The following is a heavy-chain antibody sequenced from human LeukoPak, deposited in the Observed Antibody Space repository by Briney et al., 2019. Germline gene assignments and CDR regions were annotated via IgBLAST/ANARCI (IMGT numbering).Heavy chain of an antibody. CDR1: GGTFSSYA. CDR3: ARGRYSGSYYVDY. Sequence: ASVKVSCKASGGTFSSYAISWVRQAPGQGLEWMGRIIPIYGIANYTQTFQGSVTMTRDTSISTAYMELSRLRSDDTAVYYCARGRYSGSYYVDYWGQGTLVTVSS. V-gene: IGHV1-69*04. D-gene: IGHD1-26*01. J-gene: IGHJ4*02. CDR2: IIPIYGIA.